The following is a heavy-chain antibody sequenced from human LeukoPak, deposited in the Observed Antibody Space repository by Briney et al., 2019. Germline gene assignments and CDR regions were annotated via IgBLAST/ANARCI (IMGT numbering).Heavy chain of an antibody. J-gene: IGHJ4*02. CDR3: AKQLGYCSDGSCYFPY. V-gene: IGHV3-23*01. D-gene: IGHD2-15*01. CDR2: ISSSGGHT. Sequence: PGGSLRLSCAVSGLTFSNYAMTWVRQAPGKGLEWVSSISSSGGHTYYGGSVQGRFTISRDNSKSTLCLQMNSLRAEDTAVYYCAKQLGYCSDGSCYFPYWGQGTLVTVSS. CDR1: GLTFSNYA.